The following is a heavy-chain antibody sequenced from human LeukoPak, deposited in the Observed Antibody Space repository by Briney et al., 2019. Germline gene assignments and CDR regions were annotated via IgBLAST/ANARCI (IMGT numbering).Heavy chain of an antibody. CDR1: GFTFSNYW. CDR3: ARPPPYCGGDCYRFDY. CDR2: INSDGSGT. V-gene: IGHV3-74*01. J-gene: IGHJ4*02. Sequence: GGSLRLSCAASGFTFSNYWMHWVRQAPGKGLVWDSRINSDGSGTSYADSVKGRFTISRDNAKNTLSLQMNSLRAEDTAVYYCARPPPYCGGDCYRFDYWGQGTLVTVSS. D-gene: IGHD2-21*02.